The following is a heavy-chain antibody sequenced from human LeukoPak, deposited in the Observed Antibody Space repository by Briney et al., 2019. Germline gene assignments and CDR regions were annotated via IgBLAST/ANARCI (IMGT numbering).Heavy chain of an antibody. D-gene: IGHD1-26*01. V-gene: IGHV3-23*01. J-gene: IGHJ6*03. CDR2: ISGSGVSGAGT. CDR1: GFTFSSYA. CDR3: TKDRWELPKRNYMDV. Sequence: GGSLTLSCLASGFTFSSYAMSWVRQAPGKGLEWVSGISGSGVSGAGTYYADSVKGRFTISRDYSKNTLYLQMNSLRAEDTAVYYCTKDRWELPKRNYMDVWGKGTTVTVSS.